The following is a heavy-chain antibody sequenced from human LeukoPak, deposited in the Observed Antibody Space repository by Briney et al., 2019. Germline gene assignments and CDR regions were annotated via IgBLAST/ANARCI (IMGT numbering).Heavy chain of an antibody. D-gene: IGHD3-10*01. Sequence: GGSLRLSCAASGFTFNSYGMHWVRQPPGKGLEWVAFTRYDESLKYYADSVKGRFTISRDNSKNTLYLQMNSLRAEDTAVYYCAKYHFGDFDYYPQLDYWGQGTLVTVSS. CDR2: TRYDESLK. CDR1: GFTFNSYG. CDR3: AKYHFGDFDYYPQLDY. J-gene: IGHJ4*02. V-gene: IGHV3-30*02.